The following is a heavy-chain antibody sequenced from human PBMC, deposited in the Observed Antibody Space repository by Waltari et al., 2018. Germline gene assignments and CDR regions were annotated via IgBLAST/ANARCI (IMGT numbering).Heavy chain of an antibody. J-gene: IGHJ5*02. CDR2: IKQDGSEK. CDR1: GFTFSSYW. CDR3: ARVIAAAGTNWFDP. D-gene: IGHD6-13*01. Sequence: EVQLVESGGGLVQPGGSLRLSCAASGFTFSSYWMSWVRQAPGKGLEWVANIKQDGSEKYYVDSVKGRFTISRDNAKNSLYLQMNSLRAEDTAVYYCARVIAAAGTNWFDPWGQGTLVTVSS. V-gene: IGHV3-7*01.